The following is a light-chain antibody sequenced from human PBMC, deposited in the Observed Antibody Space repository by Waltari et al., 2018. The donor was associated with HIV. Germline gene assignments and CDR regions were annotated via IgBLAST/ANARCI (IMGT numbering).Light chain of an antibody. Sequence: QSALPPPASVSGFPGQSLTISCPGRSRDVGSYTYLSWYQQHPGKSPHLLIYDVSKRPSGVSNRFSGSKSGNTASLTISGLQAEDEADYYCCSYAGSNTYLFGTGTEVTVL. V-gene: IGLV2-23*02. CDR2: DVS. J-gene: IGLJ1*01. CDR1: SRDVGSYTY. CDR3: CSYAGSNTYL.